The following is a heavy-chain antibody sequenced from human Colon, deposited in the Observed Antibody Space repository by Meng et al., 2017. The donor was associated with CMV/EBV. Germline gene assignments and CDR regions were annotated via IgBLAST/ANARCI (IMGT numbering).Heavy chain of an antibody. Sequence: SGFDFSFYGMHWVRQAPGKGLEWVTFIKYDGSDKYYADSVRGRFITSRDNSRNTLYLQMSSLRPEDMAVYYCAKDALKYGEYYLDYWGQGTLVTVSS. CDR3: AKDALKYGEYYLDY. V-gene: IGHV3-30*02. J-gene: IGHJ4*02. CDR2: IKYDGSDK. D-gene: IGHD2-8*01. CDR1: GFDFSFYG.